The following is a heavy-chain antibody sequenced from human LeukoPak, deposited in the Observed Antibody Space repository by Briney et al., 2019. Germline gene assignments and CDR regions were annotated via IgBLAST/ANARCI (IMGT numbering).Heavy chain of an antibody. J-gene: IGHJ4*02. V-gene: IGHV3-23*01. Sequence: PGGSLRLSCAASGFTFSTYALSWVRQSPGKALEWVSSITASGDSTFYADSVKGRFTISRDQSKNTLYLQMNSLRAEDTAMYYCVRSGINNFDYWGQGTLVTVSS. CDR1: GFTFSTYA. CDR3: VRSGINNFDY. D-gene: IGHD1-1*01. CDR2: ITASGDST.